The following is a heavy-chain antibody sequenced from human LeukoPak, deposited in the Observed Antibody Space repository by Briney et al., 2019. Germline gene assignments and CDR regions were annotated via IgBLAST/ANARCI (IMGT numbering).Heavy chain of an antibody. V-gene: IGHV1-2*02. J-gene: IGHJ4*02. Sequence: ASVKVSFKASGYTFTGYYMQWVRQAPGQGLEWMGWTNPNSGGTNYAQKFQGRVTMTRDTSISTAYMELSRLRSDDTAVYYCARDNRYSYEYYFDYWGQGTLVTVSS. CDR3: ARDNRYSYEYYFDY. CDR1: GYTFTGYY. CDR2: TNPNSGGT. D-gene: IGHD5-18*01.